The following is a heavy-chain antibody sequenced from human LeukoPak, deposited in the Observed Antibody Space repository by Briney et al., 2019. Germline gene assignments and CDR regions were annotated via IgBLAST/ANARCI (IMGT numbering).Heavy chain of an antibody. CDR1: GFTFSDYY. Sequence: GGSLKLSCAASGFTFSDYYMSWIRQAPGKGLEWVSYISSSGSTIYYADSVKGRFTISRDNAKNTLYLQMNSLRAEDTAVYYCAKALYCSGGSCPGSYFDYWGQGTLVTVSS. J-gene: IGHJ4*02. V-gene: IGHV3-11*01. CDR3: AKALYCSGGSCPGSYFDY. CDR2: ISSSGSTI. D-gene: IGHD2-15*01.